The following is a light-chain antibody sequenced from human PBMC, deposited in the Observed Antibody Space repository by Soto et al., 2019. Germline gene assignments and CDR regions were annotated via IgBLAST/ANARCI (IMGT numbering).Light chain of an antibody. J-gene: IGLJ1*01. CDR2: NTN. CDR3: MLYMGSGIYV. Sequence: QAVVTQEPSFSVSPGGTVTLTCGLSSGSVSSGYYPSWYQRTPGQSPRPLMYNTNTRSSGVPDRFSGSILGDKAALTITGAQADEESEYYCMLYMGSGIYVFGTGTKLTVL. V-gene: IGLV8-61*01. CDR1: SGSVSSGYY.